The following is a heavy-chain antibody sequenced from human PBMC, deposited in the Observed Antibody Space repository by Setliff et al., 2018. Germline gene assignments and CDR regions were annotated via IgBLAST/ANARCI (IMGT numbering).Heavy chain of an antibody. CDR1: GGSISSSSYY. D-gene: IGHD3-22*01. CDR2: IYYSGST. V-gene: IGHV4-39*01. CDR3: ASPDSSGYYLVY. Sequence: SETLSLTCTVSGGSISSSSYYWGWIRQPPGKGLEWIGSIYYSGSTYYNPSLKSRVTISVDTSKNQFSLKPSSVTAADTAVYYCASPDSSGYYLVYWGQGTLVTVSS. J-gene: IGHJ4*02.